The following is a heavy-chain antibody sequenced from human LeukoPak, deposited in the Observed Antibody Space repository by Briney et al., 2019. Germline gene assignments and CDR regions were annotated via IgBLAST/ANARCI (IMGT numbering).Heavy chain of an antibody. CDR3: ARLPLYGGKGTFFDY. CDR2: IYPGDSDT. Sequence: GESLQISCKGSGYSFTSYWIGWVRQLPGKGLEWMGIIYPGDSDTRYSPSFQGQVTISADKSISTAYLQWSSLKASDTAMYYCARLPLYGGKGTFFDYWGQGTLVTVSS. J-gene: IGHJ4*02. CDR1: GYSFTSYW. V-gene: IGHV5-51*01. D-gene: IGHD2-15*01.